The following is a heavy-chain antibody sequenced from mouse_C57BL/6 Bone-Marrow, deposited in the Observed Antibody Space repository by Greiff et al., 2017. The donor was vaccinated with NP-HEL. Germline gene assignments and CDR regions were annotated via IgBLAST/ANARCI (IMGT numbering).Heavy chain of an antibody. J-gene: IGHJ2*01. Sequence: QVQLKESGAELARPGASVKLSCKASGYTFTSYGISWVKQRTGQGLEWIGEIYPRSGNTYYNEKFKGKATLTADKSSSTAYMELRSLTSEDSAVYFWARPVWPHFDYWGQGTTLTVSS. D-gene: IGHD2-10*02. CDR2: IYPRSGNT. CDR1: GYTFTSYG. CDR3: ARPVWPHFDY. V-gene: IGHV1-81*01.